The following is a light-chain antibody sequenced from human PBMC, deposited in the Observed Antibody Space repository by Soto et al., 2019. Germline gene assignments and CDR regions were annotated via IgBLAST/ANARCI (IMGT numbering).Light chain of an antibody. Sequence: QSALTQPPSASGSPGQSVTISCTGTSSDVGANNYVSWYQQHPGKAPKLMIYEVTKRPSGVPDRFSGSKSGNTASLTVSGLQAEDEADYYCSSYAGTNRVFGTGTKLPVL. CDR3: SSYAGTNRV. V-gene: IGLV2-8*01. CDR2: EVT. CDR1: SSDVGANNY. J-gene: IGLJ1*01.